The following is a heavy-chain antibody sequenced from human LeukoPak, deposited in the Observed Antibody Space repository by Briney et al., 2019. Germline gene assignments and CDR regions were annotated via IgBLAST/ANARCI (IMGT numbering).Heavy chain of an antibody. J-gene: IGHJ4*02. V-gene: IGHV3-7*05. Sequence: GGSLRLSCAASGFIFSTYWMTWVRQGPGKGLEWVANIKQDRSEKYYVDSVKGRFTISRDNAKNSLYLLMNSLRAEDTAVYYCALYNWNSKRDLDYWGQGTLVTVSS. CDR2: IKQDRSEK. CDR1: GFIFSTYW. CDR3: ALYNWNSKRDLDY. D-gene: IGHD1-7*01.